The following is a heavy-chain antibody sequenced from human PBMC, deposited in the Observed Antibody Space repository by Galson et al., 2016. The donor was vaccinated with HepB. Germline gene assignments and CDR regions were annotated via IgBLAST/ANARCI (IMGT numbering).Heavy chain of an antibody. CDR3: AKERLGNFDFDS. Sequence: SLRLSCAASGITFSSHAMNWVRQAPGRGLEWVSSISAIDGRTYYADSVKGRFTISRDNSKNTLYLQMNSLGAEDTALDYCAKERLGNFDFDSWGQGTLVTVSS. CDR2: ISAIDGRT. V-gene: IGHV3-23*01. D-gene: IGHD1-1*01. J-gene: IGHJ4*02. CDR1: GITFSSHA.